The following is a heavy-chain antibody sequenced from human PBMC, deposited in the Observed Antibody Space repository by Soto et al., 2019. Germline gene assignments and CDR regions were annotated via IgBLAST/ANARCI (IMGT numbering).Heavy chain of an antibody. CDR1: GFTFSSYS. CDR3: ARDQYYDFWSGYSPYYYYGMDV. V-gene: IGHV3-21*01. J-gene: IGHJ6*02. CDR2: ISSSSSYI. D-gene: IGHD3-3*01. Sequence: PVGSLRLSCAASGFTFSSYSMNWVRQAPGKGLEWVSSISSSSSYIYYADSVKGRFTISRDNAKNSLYLQMNSLRAEDTAVYYCARDQYYDFWSGYSPYYYYGMDVWGQGTTVTVSS.